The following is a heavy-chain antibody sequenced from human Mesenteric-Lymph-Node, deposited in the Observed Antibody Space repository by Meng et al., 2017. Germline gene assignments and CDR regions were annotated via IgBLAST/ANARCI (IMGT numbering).Heavy chain of an antibody. CDR3: ASFLGLGKTLGWYFDL. Sequence: QLHLVHSPAEFPKPGSSVKVSFKASGRPFSSYAISWVRQAPGQGLEWMGVIIPIFGTANYAQKFQGRVTITADESTSTAYMELSSLRSEDTAVYYCASFLGLGKTLGWYFDLWGRGTLVTVSS. CDR2: IIPIFGTA. V-gene: IGHV1-69*01. D-gene: IGHD7-27*01. CDR1: GRPFSSYA. J-gene: IGHJ2*01.